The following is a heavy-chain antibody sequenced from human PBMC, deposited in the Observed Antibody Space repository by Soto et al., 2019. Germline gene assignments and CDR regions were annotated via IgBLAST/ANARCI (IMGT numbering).Heavy chain of an antibody. CDR3: AKDQSNSNPLYYFDF. D-gene: IGHD3-22*01. V-gene: IGHV3-23*01. Sequence: AGGSLRLSCAASGFTFSIYAMTWVRQSPGKGLEWVSSMSRTGDNTYYADSVKGRFTISRDNSKNTLYLQMNSLRAEDTGIYYCAKDQSNSNPLYYFDFWGPGTLVTVSS. J-gene: IGHJ4*02. CDR1: GFTFSIYA. CDR2: MSRTGDNT.